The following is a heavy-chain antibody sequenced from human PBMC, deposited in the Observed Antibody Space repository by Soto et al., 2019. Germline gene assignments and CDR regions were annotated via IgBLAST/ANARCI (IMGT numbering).Heavy chain of an antibody. Sequence: LRLSFAASVFTFTNVAMTWVRQAPGKGLEWVSTITDHGGTTNYTDSVKGRFTISRDNSKNTLYLQMNNLRADDTAVYYCAKLYWNPRYFDYWGQGARVTVSS. V-gene: IGHV3-23*01. CDR3: AKLYWNPRYFDY. CDR2: ITDHGGTT. J-gene: IGHJ4*02. CDR1: VFTFTNVA. D-gene: IGHD1-1*01.